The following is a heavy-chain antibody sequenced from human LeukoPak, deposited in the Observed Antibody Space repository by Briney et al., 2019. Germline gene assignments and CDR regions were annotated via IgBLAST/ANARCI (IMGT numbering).Heavy chain of an antibody. CDR3: AREGKYFDI. J-gene: IGHJ4*02. V-gene: IGHV4-59*01. Sequence: PSETLSLTCAVSGDSISTYYWSWIRQAPGKGLEWIGYVYYTGSTNHNPSLRSRVTISVDTSNNQFSLKLSSVTAADTAVYYCAREGKYFDIWGQGTLVTVSS. CDR2: VYYTGST. D-gene: IGHD3-9*01. CDR1: GDSISTYY.